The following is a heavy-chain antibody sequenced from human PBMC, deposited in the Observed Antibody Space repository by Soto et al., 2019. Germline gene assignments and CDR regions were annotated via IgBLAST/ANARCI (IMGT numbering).Heavy chain of an antibody. CDR2: IYYSGST. V-gene: IGHV4-39*01. D-gene: IGHD6-13*01. Sequence: SETLSLTCTVPGGSISSSGYYWCWVRHPPGKGLEWIGSIYYSGSTYYNPSLKSRVTISVDTSKNQFSLKLSSVTAADTAVYYCARHAWQQHIDYWGQGTLVTVSS. CDR3: ARHAWQQHIDY. J-gene: IGHJ4*02. CDR1: GGSISSSGYY.